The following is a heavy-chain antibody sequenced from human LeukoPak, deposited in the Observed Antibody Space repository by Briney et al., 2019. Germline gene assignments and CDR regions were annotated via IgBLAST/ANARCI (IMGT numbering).Heavy chain of an antibody. CDR1: GFSFSSYD. J-gene: IGHJ5*02. CDR2: IGTAGDT. Sequence: GGSLRLSCAASGFSFSSYDLHWVRHRQGESPEWVSAIGTAGDTYYPGSVKGRFTISRENAKNSLYLQMTSLEVGDTAAYYCATATRGGYYDHWGQGTLVTVSS. V-gene: IGHV3-13*01. CDR3: ATATRGGYYDH. D-gene: IGHD3-22*01.